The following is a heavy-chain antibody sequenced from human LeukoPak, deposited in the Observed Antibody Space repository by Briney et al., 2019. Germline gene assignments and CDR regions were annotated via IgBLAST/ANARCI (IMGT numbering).Heavy chain of an antibody. D-gene: IGHD6-13*01. CDR1: GYTFTSYA. Sequence: ASVKVSCKASGYTFTSYAMHWVRQAPGQRLEWMGWINAGNGNTKYSQKFQGRVTITRDTSASTAYMELSSLRSEDTAVYYCARADDVAWGIAAAGAFDIWGQGTMVTVSS. CDR3: ARADDVAWGIAAAGAFDI. V-gene: IGHV1-3*01. CDR2: INAGNGNT. J-gene: IGHJ3*02.